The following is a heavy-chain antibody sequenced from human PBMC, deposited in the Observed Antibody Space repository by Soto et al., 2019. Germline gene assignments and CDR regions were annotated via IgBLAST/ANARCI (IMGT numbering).Heavy chain of an antibody. J-gene: IGHJ6*02. CDR2: IIPIFGTA. V-gene: IGHV1-69*06. Sequence: ASVKVSCKTSGCTFSSYAISWVRQAPGQGLEWMGGIIPIFGTANYAQKFQGRVTITADKSTSTAYMELSSLRSEDTAVYYCARDKGGGYSYYYYGMDVWGQGTTVTVSS. CDR1: GCTFSSYA. CDR3: ARDKGGGYSYYYYGMDV. D-gene: IGHD1-1*01.